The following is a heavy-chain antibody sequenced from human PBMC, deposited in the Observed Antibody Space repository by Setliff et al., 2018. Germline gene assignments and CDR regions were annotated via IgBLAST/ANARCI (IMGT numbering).Heavy chain of an antibody. D-gene: IGHD2-15*01. V-gene: IGHV3-48*04. Sequence: PGGSLRLSCAASGFTFSRYAMNWVRQTPGKGLEWVSYISASSANIQYADSVRGRFTVSRDNAKNSVYLQMNSLRAEDTAVYYCARTCSGSGCYAGLESWGQGTPVTVSS. CDR1: GFTFSRYA. J-gene: IGHJ4*02. CDR3: ARTCSGSGCYAGLES. CDR2: ISASSANI.